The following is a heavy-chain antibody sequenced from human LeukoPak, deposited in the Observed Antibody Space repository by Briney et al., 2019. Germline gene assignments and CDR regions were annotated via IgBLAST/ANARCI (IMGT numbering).Heavy chain of an antibody. CDR3: AKSITTVTYNPSYYGYRDV. D-gene: IGHD4-17*01. CDR1: GFTFSSYS. J-gene: IGHJ6*03. V-gene: IGHV3-23*01. CDR2: ISGASDVT. Sequence: GGSLRLSCAASGFTFSSYSMNWVRQAPGKGLEWVSTISGASDVTFYADSVKGRFTISRDNSKSTLYLQMNSLRAEDTALYFCAKSITTVTYNPSYYGYRDVWGKGTTVTVSS.